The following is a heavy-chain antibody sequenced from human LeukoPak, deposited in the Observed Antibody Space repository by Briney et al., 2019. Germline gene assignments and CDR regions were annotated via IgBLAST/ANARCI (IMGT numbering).Heavy chain of an antibody. J-gene: IGHJ4*02. CDR1: GYTFTDYY. Sequence: ASVKISCKVSGYTFTDYYMHWVQQAPGKGLEWMGLVDPEDGETIYAEKFRGRVTITADTPTDTAYMELSSLRSEDTAVYYCATVYSGYENFDYWGQGTLVTVSS. D-gene: IGHD5-12*01. CDR2: VDPEDGET. CDR3: ATVYSGYENFDY. V-gene: IGHV1-69-2*01.